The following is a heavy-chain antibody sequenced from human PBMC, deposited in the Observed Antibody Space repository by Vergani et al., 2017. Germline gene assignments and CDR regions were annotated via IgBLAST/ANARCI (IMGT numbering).Heavy chain of an antibody. CDR1: GYTFVNHP. D-gene: IGHD5-24*01. CDR3: SRSQMATNDFDL. Sequence: QAQLGQSDSEVKKPGDSVTLSCKTSGYTFVNHPITWVRQATGQGLEWMGWISPYNHKTLYSQKVEGRVTMTSDTSSSTVFLELRRLTSDDTAIYYCSRSQMATNDFDLWGRGTLVTVSS. V-gene: IGHV1-18*04. J-gene: IGHJ4*02. CDR2: ISPYNHKT.